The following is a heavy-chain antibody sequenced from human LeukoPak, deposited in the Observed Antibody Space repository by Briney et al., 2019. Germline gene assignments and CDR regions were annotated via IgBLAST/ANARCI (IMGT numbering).Heavy chain of an antibody. D-gene: IGHD5-24*01. Sequence: PGGSPRLSSAASLFTSSSNWMSCVRPAPGKGLGWVGNIEEDGTENYYVDSVKGRFTISRDNAKNSLYLQMNSLRVEDTAVYYCAKEGRSLQTYWGQGTLVTVSS. J-gene: IGHJ4*02. CDR3: AKEGRSLQTY. V-gene: IGHV3-7*03. CDR2: IEEDGTEN. CDR1: LFTSSSNW.